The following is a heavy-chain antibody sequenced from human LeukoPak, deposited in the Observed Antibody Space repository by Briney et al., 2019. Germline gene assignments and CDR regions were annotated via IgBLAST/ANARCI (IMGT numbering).Heavy chain of an antibody. J-gene: IGHJ5*02. CDR2: INHSGST. V-gene: IGHV4-34*01. CDR1: GGSFSGYY. Sequence: SETLSLTCAVYGGSFSGYYWSWIRQPPGKRLEWIGEINHSGSTNYNPSLKSRVTISVDTSKNQFSLKLSSVTAADTAVYYCARVLRYFDWSSYNWFDPWGQGTLVTVSS. CDR3: ARVLRYFDWSSYNWFDP. D-gene: IGHD3-9*01.